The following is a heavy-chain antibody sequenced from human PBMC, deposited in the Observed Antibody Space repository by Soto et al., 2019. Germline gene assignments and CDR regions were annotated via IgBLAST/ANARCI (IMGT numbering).Heavy chain of an antibody. D-gene: IGHD3-3*01. J-gene: IGHJ2*01. CDR1: GDSIRSTYY. CDR2: IYFNGNA. CDR3: TRRIFAHWYSDL. Sequence: QLQVQDSGPGLVKPSEALSLTCVVSGDSIRSTYYWGWIRQPPGKGLEWIGSIYFNGNAYYNPSLESRVTMSVDTSMIQFSLNLSSVTAADTAVYYCTRRIFAHWYSDLWGRGTLVTVSS. V-gene: IGHV4-39*01.